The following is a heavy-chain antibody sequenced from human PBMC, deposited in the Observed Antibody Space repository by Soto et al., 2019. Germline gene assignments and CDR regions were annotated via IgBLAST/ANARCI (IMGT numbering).Heavy chain of an antibody. D-gene: IGHD2-15*01. CDR3: ARVQPRYCGGGSSLSNWFDP. CDR1: GYTFTSDG. CDR2: IRAYKGNT. J-gene: IGHJ5*02. V-gene: IGHV1-18*01. Sequence: QVQLVQSGAEVKKPGASVKVSCKASGYTFTSDGISWVRQAPGQGLEWMGWIRAYKGNTNYAEKLQGRVTMTTDTSTSTANMEPTSLRSDDTAVYYCARVQPRYCGGGSSLSNWFDPWGQGTLVTVSS.